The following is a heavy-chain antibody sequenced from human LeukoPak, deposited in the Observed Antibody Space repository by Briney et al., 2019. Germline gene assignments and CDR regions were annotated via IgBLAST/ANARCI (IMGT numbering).Heavy chain of an antibody. CDR1: GFTFSSYA. D-gene: IGHD6-13*01. V-gene: IGHV3-23*01. J-gene: IGHJ4*02. CDR3: AKGIGAASDY. CDR2: ISGSGGGT. Sequence: SGGSLRLSCAASGFTFSSYAMTWVRQAPGKGLEWVSAISGSGGGTYYADSVKGRFTISRDYSKNTLYLQMNSLRAEDTAVYYCAKGIGAASDYWGQGTLVTVSS.